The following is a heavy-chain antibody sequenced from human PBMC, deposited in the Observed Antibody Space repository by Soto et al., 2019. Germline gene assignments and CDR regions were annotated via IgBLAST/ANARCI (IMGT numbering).Heavy chain of an antibody. CDR3: AHGASYTSSWCFDY. Sequence: QITLKESGPTLVKPTQTLTLTCTFSGFSLSTSGVGVNWIRQAPGKALQWLALINWDGDKRYSPSLKSRLTITKDTSKNQVVLTMTNMDPVDTATYPCAHGASYTSSWCFDYWGQGTLVTVSS. V-gene: IGHV2-5*02. J-gene: IGHJ4*02. CDR2: INWDGDK. D-gene: IGHD6-13*01. CDR1: GFSLSTSGVG.